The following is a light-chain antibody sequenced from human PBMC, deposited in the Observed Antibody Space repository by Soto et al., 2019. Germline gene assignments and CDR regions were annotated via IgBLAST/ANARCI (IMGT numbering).Light chain of an antibody. CDR2: GAS. Sequence: EIVRTQSPATLSVSPGERATLSCRASQGVGTNLAWYEQNPGQAPRLLIYGASTRATGIPDRFSGSGSGTEFTLTISSLQSEDFAVYHCQQYKTWSSITFGQGTRLEIK. CDR3: QQYKTWSSIT. J-gene: IGKJ5*01. V-gene: IGKV3-15*01. CDR1: QGVGTN.